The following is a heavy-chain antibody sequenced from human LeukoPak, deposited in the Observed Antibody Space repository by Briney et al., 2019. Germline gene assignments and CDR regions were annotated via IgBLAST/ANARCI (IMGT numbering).Heavy chain of an antibody. CDR3: AKEVRPNDY. CDR2: ISRTGGDK. Sequence: GGSLRLSCGASGFTFSSSAMCWVRQAPGKGLEWVSGISRTGGDKYYADSVKGRFTISRDTSKNTLFLQMNSLRAEDTAVYYCAKEVRPNDYWGQGTLVTVSS. J-gene: IGHJ4*02. CDR1: GFTFSSSA. D-gene: IGHD6-6*01. V-gene: IGHV3-23*01.